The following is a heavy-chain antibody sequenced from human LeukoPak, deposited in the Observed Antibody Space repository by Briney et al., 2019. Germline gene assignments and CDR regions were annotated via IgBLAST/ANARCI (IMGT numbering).Heavy chain of an antibody. Sequence: GASVKVSCKASGYTFTSYGISWVRQAPGQGLEWMGWISAYNGNTNYAQKFQGRVTMTTDTSTSTAYMELRSLRSDDTAVYYCARDHYYYDSSGLIEGDYWDEGTLVTVSS. V-gene: IGHV1-18*01. D-gene: IGHD3-22*01. CDR1: GYTFTSYG. CDR3: ARDHYYYDSSGLIEGDY. J-gene: IGHJ4*02. CDR2: ISAYNGNT.